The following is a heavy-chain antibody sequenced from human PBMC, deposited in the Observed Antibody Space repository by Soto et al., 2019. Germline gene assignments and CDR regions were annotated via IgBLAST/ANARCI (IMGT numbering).Heavy chain of an antibody. D-gene: IGHD3-22*01. Sequence: LSLTCTVSGGSISSGDYYWSWIRQPPGKGLEWIGYIYYSGSTYYNPSLKSRVTISVDTSKNQFSLKLSSVTAADTAVYYCARDRTYYYDSSGYQDYWGQGTLVTVSS. J-gene: IGHJ4*02. CDR2: IYYSGST. CDR3: ARDRTYYYDSSGYQDY. V-gene: IGHV4-30-4*01. CDR1: GGSISSGDYY.